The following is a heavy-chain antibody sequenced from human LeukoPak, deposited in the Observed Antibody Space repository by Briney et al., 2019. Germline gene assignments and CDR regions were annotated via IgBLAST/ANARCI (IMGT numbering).Heavy chain of an antibody. CDR1: GFTFSSYA. CDR2: ISGSGGST. V-gene: IGHV3-23*01. D-gene: IGHD4-17*01. CDR3: ARQRSYGDYFYYFDY. Sequence: QSGGSLRLSCAASGFTFSSYAMSWVRQAPGKGLEWVSAISGSGGSTYYADSVKGRFTISRDNSKNTLYLQMNSLRAEDTAVYYCARQRSYGDYFYYFDYWGQGTLVTVSS. J-gene: IGHJ4*02.